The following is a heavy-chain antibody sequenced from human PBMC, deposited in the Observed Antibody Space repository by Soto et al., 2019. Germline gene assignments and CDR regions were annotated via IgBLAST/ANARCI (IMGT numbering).Heavy chain of an antibody. D-gene: IGHD6-19*01. CDR1: GFTFSSYE. Sequence: GGSLRLSCAASGFTFSSYEMNWVRQAQGKGLEWVSYISSSGSTIYYADSVNGRFTISRDNAKNSLYLQMNSLRAEDTAVYYCARKGIAVAGIAFDIWGEGTMVTV. CDR3: ARKGIAVAGIAFDI. J-gene: IGHJ3*02. CDR2: ISSSGSTI. V-gene: IGHV3-48*03.